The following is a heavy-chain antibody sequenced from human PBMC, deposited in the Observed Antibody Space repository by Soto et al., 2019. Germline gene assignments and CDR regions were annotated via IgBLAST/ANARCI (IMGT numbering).Heavy chain of an antibody. CDR1: GRSFSGYY. Sequence: SETLSLTCAVYGRSFSGYYWSWIRQPPGKGLEWIGEINHSGSTNYNPSLKSRVTISVDTSKNQFSLKLSSVAAADTAVYYCARGAWSGYDRGLDYWGEGSLVTVSS. J-gene: IGHJ4*02. CDR2: INHSGST. D-gene: IGHD5-12*01. CDR3: ARGAWSGYDRGLDY. V-gene: IGHV4-34*01.